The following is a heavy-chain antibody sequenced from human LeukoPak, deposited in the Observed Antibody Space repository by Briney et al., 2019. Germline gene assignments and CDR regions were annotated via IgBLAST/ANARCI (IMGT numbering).Heavy chain of an antibody. D-gene: IGHD5-12*01. Sequence: QSGGSLRLSCEASGFTFSSYWMSWVRQAPGKGLEWVANIKEDGSEKYYVDSVKGRFTISRDNAKNSLYLQMNSLRAEDTAVYYCARGPSGYHNTGGQGTLVTVSS. V-gene: IGHV3-7*01. J-gene: IGHJ4*02. CDR3: ARGPSGYHNT. CDR2: IKEDGSEK. CDR1: GFTFSSYW.